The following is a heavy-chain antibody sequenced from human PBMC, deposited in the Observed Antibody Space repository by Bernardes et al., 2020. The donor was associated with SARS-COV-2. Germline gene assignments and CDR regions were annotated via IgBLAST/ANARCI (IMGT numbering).Heavy chain of an antibody. J-gene: IGHJ5*02. V-gene: IGHV1-18*01. Sequence: AAVKVSCMASGYTFTSYGINWVRQAPGQGLEWMGWISAYNGNTNYAQKVQGRVTMTTDTSTSTAYMELRSLRSDDTAVYYCARRRYYYDSSGLDPWGQGTLVTVSS. CDR1: GYTFTSYG. CDR2: ISAYNGNT. D-gene: IGHD3-22*01. CDR3: ARRRYYYDSSGLDP.